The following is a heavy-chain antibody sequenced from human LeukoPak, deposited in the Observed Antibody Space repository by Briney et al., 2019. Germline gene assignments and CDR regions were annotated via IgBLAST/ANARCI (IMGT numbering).Heavy chain of an antibody. Sequence: SVKVSCKASGGTFSSYAISWVRQAPGQGLEWMGGIIPIFGTANYAQKFQGRVTITTDESTSTAYMELSSLRSEDTAVYYCARAGGVPAAHAPYDAFDIWGQGTMVTVSS. V-gene: IGHV1-69*05. CDR2: IIPIFGTA. CDR3: ARAGGVPAAHAPYDAFDI. D-gene: IGHD2-2*01. J-gene: IGHJ3*02. CDR1: GGTFSSYA.